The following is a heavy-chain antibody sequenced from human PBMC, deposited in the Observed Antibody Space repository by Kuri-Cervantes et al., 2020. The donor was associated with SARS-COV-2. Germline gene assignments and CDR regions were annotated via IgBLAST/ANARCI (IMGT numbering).Heavy chain of an antibody. J-gene: IGHJ6*02. CDR3: ARQVSHYCSSTSCSGVRFLEWVSPSYGMDV. CDR2: INPSGGST. Sequence: ASVKVSCKASGYTFTSYDMHWVRQAPGQGLEWMGIINPSGGSTSYAQKFQDRVTMTRDTSTSTVYMELSSLRSEDTAVYYCARQVSHYCSSTSCSGVRFLEWVSPSYGMDVWGQGTTVTVSS. V-gene: IGHV1-46*01. D-gene: IGHD2-2*01. CDR1: GYTFTSYD.